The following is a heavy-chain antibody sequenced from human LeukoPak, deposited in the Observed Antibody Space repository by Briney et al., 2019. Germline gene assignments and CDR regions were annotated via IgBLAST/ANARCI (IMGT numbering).Heavy chain of an antibody. V-gene: IGHV3-11*06. D-gene: IGHD4-17*01. CDR1: GFTFSDYY. CDR3: ARALTTVTWTPDY. J-gene: IGHJ4*02. Sequence: GGSLRLSCAASGFTFSDYYMSWIRQAPGKGLEWVSSISSSSSYIYYAESVKGRFTISRDNAKNSLYLQMNSLRAEDTAVYYCARALTTVTWTPDYWGQGPLVTVSS. CDR2: ISSSSSYI.